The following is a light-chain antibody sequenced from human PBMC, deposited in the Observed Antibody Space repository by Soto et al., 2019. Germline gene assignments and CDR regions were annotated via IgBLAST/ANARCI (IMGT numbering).Light chain of an antibody. CDR3: QQYNSYPLT. CDR2: KAS. V-gene: IGKV1-5*03. J-gene: IGKJ4*01. Sequence: DIQMTQSPSTLSASVGDRVTITCRASQSIRSWLAWYQQKPGKAPNLLIYKASSLESGVPSRFSGSGSGTEFTLTISSLQPDDFATYYGQQYNSYPLTFGGGTKVEIK. CDR1: QSIRSW.